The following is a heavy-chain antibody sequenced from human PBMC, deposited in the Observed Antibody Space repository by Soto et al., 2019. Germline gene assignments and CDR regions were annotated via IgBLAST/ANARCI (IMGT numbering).Heavy chain of an antibody. D-gene: IGHD4-17*01. J-gene: IGHJ6*02. CDR1: GGSISSGGYY. V-gene: IGHV4-31*03. Sequence: SETLSLTCTVSGGSISSGGYYWSWIRQHPGKGLEWIGYIYYSGSTYYNPSLKSRVTISVDTSKNQFSLKLSSVTAADTAVYYCARLATVTTYYYYGMDVWGQRTTVTVSS. CDR3: ARLATVTTYYYYGMDV. CDR2: IYYSGST.